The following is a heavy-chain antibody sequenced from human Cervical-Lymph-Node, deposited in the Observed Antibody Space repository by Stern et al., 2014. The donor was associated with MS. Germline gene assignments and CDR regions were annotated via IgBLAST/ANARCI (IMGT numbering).Heavy chain of an antibody. CDR1: GFSLSTSGVG. V-gene: IGHV2-5*02. CDR2: VYWDESK. J-gene: IGHJ4*02. D-gene: IGHD2-2*01. Sequence: QVTLKESGPTLVKPTQTLTLTCTFSGFSLSTSGVGVGWIRQPPGKALEWLGLVYWDESKRYSPSLKNRLTITKDTCKTQVVLTMNNMDPVDTATFYCATHAPGVVPAALDYWGQGTLVTVS. CDR3: ATHAPGVVPAALDY.